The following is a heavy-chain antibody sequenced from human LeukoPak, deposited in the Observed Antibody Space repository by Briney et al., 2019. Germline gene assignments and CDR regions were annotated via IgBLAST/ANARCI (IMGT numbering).Heavy chain of an antibody. D-gene: IGHD4-23*01. V-gene: IGHV1-2*02. J-gene: IGHJ5*02. Sequence: ASVKVSCKASGYTFTGYYMHWVRQAPGQGLEWMGWINPNSGGTNYAQKLQGRVTMTRDTSLSTAYMELSRLRSDDTAVYYCARDNFSTVVTVGNWFDPWGQGTLVTASS. CDR3: ARDNFSTVVTVGNWFDP. CDR1: GYTFTGYY. CDR2: INPNSGGT.